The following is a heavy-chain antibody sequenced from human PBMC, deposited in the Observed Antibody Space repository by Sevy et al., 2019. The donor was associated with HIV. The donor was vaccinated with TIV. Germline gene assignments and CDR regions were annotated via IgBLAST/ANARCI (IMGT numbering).Heavy chain of an antibody. D-gene: IGHD6-13*01. J-gene: IGHJ5*02. CDR3: VKWNGIVAAGGARGFMGWFGP. CDR1: GFTFDDYP. Sequence: QLGGSLRLSCAASGFTFDDYPMHWVRQVPGKGLEWVSGISWNSGDRDYADSVKGRFTISRDNAKNSLYLQMNSLRIEDTALYYCVKWNGIVAAGGARGFMGWFGPWGQGTQVTVSS. V-gene: IGHV3-9*01. CDR2: ISWNSGDR.